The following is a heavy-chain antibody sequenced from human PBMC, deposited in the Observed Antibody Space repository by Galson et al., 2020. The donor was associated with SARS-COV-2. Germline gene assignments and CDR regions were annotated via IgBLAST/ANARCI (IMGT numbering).Heavy chain of an antibody. CDR2: IYWDDDK. CDR3: AQLLEDTAAAPFKI. Sequence: ESGPTLVKPTQTLTLTCTFSGFSLSTSGVGVGWIRQPPGKALEWLALIYWDDDKRYSPSLKSRLTITKDTSKNQVVLTMTNMDPVDTATYYCAQLLEDTAAAPFKIWGQGTLVTVSS. D-gene: IGHD3-16*01. V-gene: IGHV2-5*02. CDR1: GFSLSTSGVG. J-gene: IGHJ4*02.